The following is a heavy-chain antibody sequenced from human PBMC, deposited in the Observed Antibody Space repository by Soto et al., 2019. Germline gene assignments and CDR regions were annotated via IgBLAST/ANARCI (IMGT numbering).Heavy chain of an antibody. CDR1: GFAFGDYA. Sequence: SVSLAWTASGFAFGDYAMSCVRQAPGKGLEWVGFIRSKAYGGTTEYAASVKGRFTISRDDSKSIAYLQMNSLKTEDTAVYYCTRVLITMVRGVIIYFDYWGQGTLVTVSS. J-gene: IGHJ4*02. D-gene: IGHD3-10*01. CDR2: IRSKAYGGTT. V-gene: IGHV3-49*04. CDR3: TRVLITMVRGVIIYFDY.